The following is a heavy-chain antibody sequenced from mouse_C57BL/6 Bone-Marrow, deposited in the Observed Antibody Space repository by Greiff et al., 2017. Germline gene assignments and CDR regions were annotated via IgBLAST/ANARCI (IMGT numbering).Heavy chain of an antibody. V-gene: IGHV1-81*01. D-gene: IGHD2-9*01. CDR3: ARGPESYYGYDGAMDY. J-gene: IGHJ4*01. CDR2: IYPRSGNT. CDR1: GYTFTSYG. Sequence: QVQLKEPGAELARPGASVKLSCKASGYTFTSYGISWVKQRTGQGLEWIGEIYPRSGNTYYNEKFKGKATLTADKSSSTAYMELRSLTSEDSAVYFCARGPESYYGYDGAMDYWGQGTSVTVSS.